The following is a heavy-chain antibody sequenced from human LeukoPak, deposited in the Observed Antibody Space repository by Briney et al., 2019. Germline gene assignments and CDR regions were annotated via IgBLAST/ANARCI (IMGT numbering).Heavy chain of an antibody. CDR1: GYTLAELS. V-gene: IGHV1-24*01. J-gene: IGHJ4*02. CDR2: FDPEDGET. D-gene: IGHD3-3*01. Sequence: SVKVSCKVSGYTLAELSMHWVRQAPGKGLEWMGGFDPEDGETIYAQKFQGRVTMTEDTSTDTAYMELSSLRSEDTAVYYCATADFWSGYSVGYFDYWGQGTLVTVSS. CDR3: ATADFWSGYSVGYFDY.